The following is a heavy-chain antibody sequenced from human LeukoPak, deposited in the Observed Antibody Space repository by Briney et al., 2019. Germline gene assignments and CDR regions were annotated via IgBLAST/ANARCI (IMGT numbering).Heavy chain of an antibody. CDR1: GGSISSYY. CDR3: AIVALAVAFDI. D-gene: IGHD6-19*01. Sequence: SEPLSLTCTVSGGSISSYYWSWIRQPAGKGLEWIGRIYTSGSTNYNPSLKSRVTMSVDTSKNQFSLKLSSVTAADTAVYYCAIVALAVAFDIWGQGTMVTVSS. CDR2: IYTSGST. J-gene: IGHJ3*02. V-gene: IGHV4-4*07.